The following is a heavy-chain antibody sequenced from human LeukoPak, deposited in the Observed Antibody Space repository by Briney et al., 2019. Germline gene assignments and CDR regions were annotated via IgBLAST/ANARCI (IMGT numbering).Heavy chain of an antibody. D-gene: IGHD3-10*01. J-gene: IGHJ4*02. CDR3: ARDLDYGSGSFSN. CDR2: INPNCGGT. Sequence: ASVKVSCKASGYAFTDFYIHWVRQAPGQGLEWRGWINPNCGGTTYAQKFQGRGTMTMDTSISTAYLELNGLRSDDTAVYYCARDLDYGSGSFSNWGQGAIVTVSS. CDR1: GYAFTDFY. V-gene: IGHV1-2*02.